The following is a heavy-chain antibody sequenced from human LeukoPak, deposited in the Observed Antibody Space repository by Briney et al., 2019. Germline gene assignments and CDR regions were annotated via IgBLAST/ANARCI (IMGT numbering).Heavy chain of an antibody. CDR3: AELGITMIRGV. Sequence: SGGSVRLSCAASGFTFSSYEVKWVRQAPGKGVEGVSYISSSCSTIYYADSVKGRFTISRDNDKNSLYLQMNSLRAPDTAVYYCAELGITMIRGVWGKGTTVTISS. CDR2: ISSSCSTI. CDR1: GFTFSSYE. J-gene: IGHJ6*04. V-gene: IGHV3-48*03. D-gene: IGHD3-22*01.